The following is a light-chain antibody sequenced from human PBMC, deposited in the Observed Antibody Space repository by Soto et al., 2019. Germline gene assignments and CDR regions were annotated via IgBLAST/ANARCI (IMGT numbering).Light chain of an antibody. Sequence: SALAQPRSVSGSPEQSVTISCTGTSSDVGGYNYVSWYQQHPGKAPKLLIYDVDKRPSGVPDRFSGSKSGNTASLTISGLQAEDEANYYCCSYAGSYTYVFGTGTKVTVL. CDR1: SSDVGGYNY. J-gene: IGLJ1*01. CDR3: CSYAGSYTYV. CDR2: DVD. V-gene: IGLV2-11*01.